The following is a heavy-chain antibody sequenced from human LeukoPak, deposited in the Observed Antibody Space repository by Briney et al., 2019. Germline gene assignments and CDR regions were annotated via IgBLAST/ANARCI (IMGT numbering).Heavy chain of an antibody. CDR2: ISGSGGST. Sequence: PGGSLRLSCAASGFTFSSYAMSWVRQAPGKGLEWVSAISGSGGSTYYAASVKGRFTISRDNSKNTLYLQMNSLRAEDTAVYYCAKDRVPAAMEALDYWGQGTLVTVSS. CDR1: GFTFSSYA. J-gene: IGHJ4*02. V-gene: IGHV3-23*01. CDR3: AKDRVPAAMEALDY. D-gene: IGHD2-2*01.